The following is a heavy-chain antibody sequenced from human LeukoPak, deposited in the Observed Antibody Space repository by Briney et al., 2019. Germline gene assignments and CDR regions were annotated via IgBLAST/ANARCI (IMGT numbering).Heavy chain of an antibody. CDR1: GYTFTGYY. Sequence: ASVKLSCKASGYTFTGYYMHWVRHAPGQGLEWMGWINPNSGGTNYAQKFQGRVTMTRDTSISTAYIELSRLRSDDTAVYYCARSRIVVVPAAIRNFWFDPWGQGTLVTVSS. D-gene: IGHD2-2*01. J-gene: IGHJ5*02. CDR2: INPNSGGT. CDR3: ARSRIVVVPAAIRNFWFDP. V-gene: IGHV1-2*02.